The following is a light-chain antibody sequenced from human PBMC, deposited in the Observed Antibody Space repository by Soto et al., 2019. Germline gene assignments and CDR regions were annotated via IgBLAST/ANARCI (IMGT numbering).Light chain of an antibody. V-gene: IGKV1-33*01. CDR2: DVS. CDR3: QQYDILPLT. CDR1: QDITNC. J-gene: IGKJ3*01. Sequence: IQMTQTRSSLSAAVGDRVTFTCQASQDITNCLNWYHQKQGKAPKLLIYDVSNLAAGVPSRFSGSGSGTHFTFTITHLQTEDAATYYCQQYDILPLTFGPGTKVDIK.